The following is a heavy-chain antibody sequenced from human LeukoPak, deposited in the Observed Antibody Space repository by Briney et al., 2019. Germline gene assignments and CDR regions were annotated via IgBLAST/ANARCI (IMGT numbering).Heavy chain of an antibody. CDR1: GYTFSAYY. D-gene: IGHD4/OR15-4a*01. CDR2: INPNSGGT. J-gene: IGHJ4*02. CDR3: AKIFFIPDYVASSDS. V-gene: IGHV1-2*02. Sequence: ASLKVSCKASGYTFSAYYIHWVRQAPGQGLEWMWWINPNSGGTNYAEKFQDRVTITRDTSVTTPYMELSGLTADDTAMYYCAKIFFIPDYVASSDSWGQGTLVTVS.